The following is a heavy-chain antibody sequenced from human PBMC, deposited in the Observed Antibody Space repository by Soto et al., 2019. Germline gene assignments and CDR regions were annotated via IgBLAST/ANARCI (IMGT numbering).Heavy chain of an antibody. D-gene: IGHD3-3*01. J-gene: IGHJ4*02. CDR1: GGTFSSYA. CDR2: IIPIFGTA. V-gene: IGHV1-69*12. CDR3: ARDRGDLGVVITASNYCDY. Sequence: QVQLVQSGAEVKKPGSSVKVSCKASGGTFSSYAISWVRQAPGQGLEWMGGIIPIFGTANYAQKFQGRVTITADESTSTAYMELSSLRSDDTAVYYCARDRGDLGVVITASNYCDYWGQGTMVTVSS.